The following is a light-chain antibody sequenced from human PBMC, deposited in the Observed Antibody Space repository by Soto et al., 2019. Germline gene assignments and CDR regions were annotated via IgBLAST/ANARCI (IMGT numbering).Light chain of an antibody. CDR1: QNVYTN. J-gene: IGKJ4*01. CDR2: GAS. V-gene: IGKV3-15*01. CDR3: QQFYTWPVT. Sequence: IVMTQSPATLSVSPGERVTFSCRASQNVYTNLAWYQHKPGQAPRLLISGASTGATGIPARFSGSGSGTEFTLTITSLPSADFALYYCQQFYTWPVTFGGGTKVDIK.